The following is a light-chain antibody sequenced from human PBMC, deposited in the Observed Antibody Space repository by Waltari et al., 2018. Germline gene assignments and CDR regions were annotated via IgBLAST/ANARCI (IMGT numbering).Light chain of an antibody. J-gene: IGKJ1*01. V-gene: IGKV3-15*01. CDR3: QQYNNWPWT. CDR2: GAS. CDR1: QGVSSS. Sequence: ERVMTQSPATLSVSPGERATLSCRASQGVSSSLAWYQQRPGQATRHLIYGASTRATGIPARFSGSASGTEFTLAISSLQSEDFAVYYCQQYNNWPWTFGQGTKVEVK.